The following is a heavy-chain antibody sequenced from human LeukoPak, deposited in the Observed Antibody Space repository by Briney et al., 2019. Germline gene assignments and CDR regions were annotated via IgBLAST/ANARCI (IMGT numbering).Heavy chain of an antibody. D-gene: IGHD5-24*01. V-gene: IGHV4-30-2*01. CDR1: GGSISSGGYY. CDR2: IYHSGST. Sequence: PSQTLSLTCTVSGGSISSGGYYWSWIRQPPGKGLEWIGYIYHSGSTYYNPSLKSRVTISVDRSKNQFSLKLSSVTAADTAVYYCARGGGYNNWYFDLWGRGTLVTVSS. CDR3: ARGGGYNNWYFDL. J-gene: IGHJ2*01.